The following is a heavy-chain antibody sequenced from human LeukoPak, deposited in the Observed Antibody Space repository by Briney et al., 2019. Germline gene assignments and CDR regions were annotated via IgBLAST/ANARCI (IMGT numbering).Heavy chain of an antibody. CDR3: ARPHPDDAFDI. Sequence: GASVKVSCKASGYAFITFGISWVRQAPGQGLEWMGWIGTFNGNTNYAQKLQGRVTMTTDTSTDTAYMELRSLRSDDTAVYYCARPHPDDAFDIWGQGTMVTVSS. CDR1: GYAFITFG. J-gene: IGHJ3*02. V-gene: IGHV1-18*01. CDR2: IGTFNGNT. D-gene: IGHD1-14*01.